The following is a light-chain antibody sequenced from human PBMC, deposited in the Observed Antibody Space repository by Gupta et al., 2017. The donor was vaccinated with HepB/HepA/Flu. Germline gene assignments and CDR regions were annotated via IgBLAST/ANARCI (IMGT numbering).Light chain of an antibody. CDR2: AAS. CDR1: QSISSY. V-gene: IGKV1-39*01. J-gene: IGKJ1*01. CDR3: QQSDSTPRWT. Sequence: DIQMTQSPSSLSASVGDRVTITCRASQSISSYLNWYQQKPGKAPKLLIYAASSLQSGVPSRFSGSGCGTDFTLTISSRQPEDFATYYCQQSDSTPRWTFGQGTKVEIK.